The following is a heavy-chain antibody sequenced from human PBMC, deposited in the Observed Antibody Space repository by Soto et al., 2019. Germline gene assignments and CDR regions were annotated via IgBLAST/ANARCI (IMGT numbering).Heavy chain of an antibody. J-gene: IGHJ4*02. CDR1: GFTFSSYA. CDR2: IRGGGDVT. Sequence: PGGSLRLSCAASGFTFSSYAMGWVRQAPGKGLEWVSLIRGGGDVTYYANSVKGRFTISRDNSKNTLYLQMNSLRAEDAALYFCATQDFRGSTGTTWGQGTPVTVSS. V-gene: IGHV3-23*01. D-gene: IGHD1-1*01. CDR3: ATQDFRGSTGTT.